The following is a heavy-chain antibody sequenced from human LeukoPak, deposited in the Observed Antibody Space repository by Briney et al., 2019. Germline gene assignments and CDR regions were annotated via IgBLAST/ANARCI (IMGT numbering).Heavy chain of an antibody. J-gene: IGHJ4*02. Sequence: GGSLRLSCAASGFTFSSYSMNWVRQAPGKGLEWVSAISGSGGSTYYADSVKGRFTISRDNSKNTLYLQMNSLRAEDTAVYYCARQMGDYFDYWGQGTLVTVSS. CDR3: ARQMGDYFDY. CDR2: ISGSGGST. D-gene: IGHD3-16*01. CDR1: GFTFSSYS. V-gene: IGHV3-23*01.